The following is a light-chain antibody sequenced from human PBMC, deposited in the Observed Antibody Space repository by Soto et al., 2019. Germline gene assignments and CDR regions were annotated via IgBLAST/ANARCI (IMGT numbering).Light chain of an antibody. Sequence: QCLLAQPSSLSGSPGQSITISCTGTISDVGGYNYVSWYQQHPGKVPKLMIFEVSNRPSGVSNRFSGSKSGNTASLTISGLQAEDEADYYCSSYTTSRTLVFGPGTKVNVL. CDR3: SSYTTSRTLV. J-gene: IGLJ1*01. V-gene: IGLV2-14*01. CDR1: ISDVGGYNY. CDR2: EVS.